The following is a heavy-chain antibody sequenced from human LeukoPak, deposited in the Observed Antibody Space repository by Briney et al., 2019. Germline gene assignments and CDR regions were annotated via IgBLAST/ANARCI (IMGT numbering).Heavy chain of an antibody. V-gene: IGHV4-59*01. J-gene: IGHJ4*02. CDR3: ARGRWLVNY. Sequence: PSETLSLTCTVSGGSISTYYWSWIRQPVGKGLEWIGYIYYNESTNYNPSVKSRVTISADTSKNRFSLKLRSVTAADTAVYYCARGRWLVNYWGQGTLVTASS. CDR1: GGSISTYY. D-gene: IGHD6-19*01. CDR2: IYYNEST.